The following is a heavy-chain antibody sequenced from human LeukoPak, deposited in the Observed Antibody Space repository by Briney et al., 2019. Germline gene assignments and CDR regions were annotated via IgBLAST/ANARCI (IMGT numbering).Heavy chain of an antibody. J-gene: IGHJ4*02. CDR3: AKVESSANTLTTSFEY. Sequence: GGSLRLSCAASGFTFSSYDMHWVRQATGKGLEWVSAIGTAGDTYYPGSVKGRFTISRDNSKNTLYLQMNSLRAEDSAVYYCAKVESSANTLTTSFEYWGQGTLVTVSS. D-gene: IGHD4-17*01. CDR2: IGTAGDT. CDR1: GFTFSSYD. V-gene: IGHV3-13*01.